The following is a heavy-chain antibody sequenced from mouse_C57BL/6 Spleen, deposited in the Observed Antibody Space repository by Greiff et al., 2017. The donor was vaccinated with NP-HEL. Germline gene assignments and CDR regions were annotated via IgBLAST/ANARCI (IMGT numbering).Heavy chain of an antibody. V-gene: IGHV1-81*01. CDR3: ARGLITTDAY. D-gene: IGHD1-1*01. CDR2: IYPRSGNT. J-gene: IGHJ3*01. Sequence: QVQLQQSGAELARPGASVKLSCKASGYTFTSYGISWVKQRTGQGLEWIGEIYPRSGNTYYNEKFKGKATLTADKSSSTAYMELRSLTSEDSAVYFCARGLITTDAYWGQGTLVTVSA. CDR1: GYTFTSYG.